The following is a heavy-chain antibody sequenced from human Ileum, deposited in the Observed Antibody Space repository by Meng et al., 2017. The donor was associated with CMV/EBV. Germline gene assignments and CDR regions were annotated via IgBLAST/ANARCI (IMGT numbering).Heavy chain of an antibody. D-gene: IGHD3-22*01. CDR1: GFMFSNYA. V-gene: IGHV3-23*01. CDR3: VKLRGYYDTSGRYDAFDI. J-gene: IGHJ3*02. CDR2: VRGSGAGK. Sequence: GGSLRLSCTASGFMFSNYAMSWVSQAPGKGLEFVSKVRGSGAGKYYADSVKDQCTISRDNSKNMLYLQMNSLRVKDPALYDCVKLRGYYDTSGRYDAFDIWGQGAMVTVSS.